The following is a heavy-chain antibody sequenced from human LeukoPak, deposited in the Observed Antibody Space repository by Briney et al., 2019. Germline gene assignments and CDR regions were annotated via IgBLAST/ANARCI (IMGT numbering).Heavy chain of an antibody. D-gene: IGHD3-22*01. J-gene: IGHJ3*01. CDR2: IYSDGTI. CDR3: VRAVHHNFYSDSSGYYGDAFDV. CDR1: GFSIRTYY. V-gene: IGHV3-53*01. Sequence: GGSLRLSCEAPGFSIRTYYMSSVRQVPGKGLEWVSVIYSDGTIRYADSVKGRFTFSRDNFKDTLNLQMNSLRADDTAVYYCVRAVHHNFYSDSSGYYGDAFDVWGQGTVVTVSS.